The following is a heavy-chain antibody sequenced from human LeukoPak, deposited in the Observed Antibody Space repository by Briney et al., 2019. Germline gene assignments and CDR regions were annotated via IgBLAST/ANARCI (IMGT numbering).Heavy chain of an antibody. Sequence: GGSLRLSCAASGFTFSSSWMHWVRQAPGKGLVWVSRINSDGSSTSYADSVKGRFTISRDNAKNTLYLQMNSLRAEDTAVYYCARAGGYSGYAYWGQGTLVTVSS. J-gene: IGHJ4*02. CDR3: ARAGGYSGYAY. CDR2: INSDGSST. D-gene: IGHD5-12*01. CDR1: GFTFSSSW. V-gene: IGHV3-74*01.